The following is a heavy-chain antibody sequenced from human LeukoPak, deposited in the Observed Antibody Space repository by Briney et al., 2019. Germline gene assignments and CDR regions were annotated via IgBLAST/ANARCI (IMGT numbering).Heavy chain of an antibody. CDR2: ISSSSSYI. D-gene: IGHD2-2*02. Sequence: PGGSLRLSCAASGFTFSSYSMNWVRQAPGKGLEWVSSISSSSSYIYYADSVKGRFTISRDNAKNSLYLQMNSLRAEDTAVYYCARDLVVVVPAAISEPPRYYYYYMDVWGKGTTVTVSS. CDR1: GFTFSSYS. CDR3: ARDLVVVVPAAISEPPRYYYYYMDV. V-gene: IGHV3-21*01. J-gene: IGHJ6*03.